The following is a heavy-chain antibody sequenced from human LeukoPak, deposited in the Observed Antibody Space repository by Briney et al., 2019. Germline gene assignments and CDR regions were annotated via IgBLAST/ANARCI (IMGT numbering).Heavy chain of an antibody. J-gene: IGHJ4*02. CDR2: ISSSSSTI. CDR1: GFTFSSYS. CDR3: ARDGVATLTRRWSYFVY. Sequence: GGSLRLSCAASGFTFSSYSMNWVRQAPGKGLEWVSYISSSSSTIYYADSVKGRFTISRDNAKNSLYLQMNSLRDEDTAVYYCARDGVATLTRRWSYFVYWGQGTLVTVSS. V-gene: IGHV3-48*02. D-gene: IGHD5-12*01.